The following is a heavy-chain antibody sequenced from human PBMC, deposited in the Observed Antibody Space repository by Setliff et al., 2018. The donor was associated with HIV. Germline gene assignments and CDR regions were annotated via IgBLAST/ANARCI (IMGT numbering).Heavy chain of an antibody. CDR3: ARTYYDSSGYYYYMDV. CDR1: GDSSSSYY. V-gene: IGHV4-4*07. D-gene: IGHD3-22*01. J-gene: IGHJ6*03. CDR2: MYISGST. Sequence: PSETLSLTCTVSGDSSSSYYCNWIRQPAGKGLEWIGHMYISGSTNYNPSLKSRVTISVDMSKNQFSLKLSSVTAADTAVYYCARTYYDSSGYYYYMDVWGKGTTVTVSS.